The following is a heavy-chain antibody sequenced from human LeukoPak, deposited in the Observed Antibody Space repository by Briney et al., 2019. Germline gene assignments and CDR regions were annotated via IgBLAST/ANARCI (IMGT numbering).Heavy chain of an antibody. Sequence: GGSLRLSCAASGFTFTTYAMTWVRRAPGMRLEWVSAISGSGDATYYADSVKGRFTISRDNSENTVYLQVSSLRAEDTAVYYCAMLSGTSGTTSRVLHYWGQGALVTVSS. CDR1: GFTFTTYA. D-gene: IGHD1-1*01. CDR2: ISGSGDAT. J-gene: IGHJ4*02. CDR3: AMLSGTSGTTSRVLHY. V-gene: IGHV3-23*01.